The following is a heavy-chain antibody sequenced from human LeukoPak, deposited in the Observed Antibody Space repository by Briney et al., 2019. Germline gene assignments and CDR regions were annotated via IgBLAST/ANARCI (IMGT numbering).Heavy chain of an antibody. Sequence: GGSLRLSCAASGFSFNSFPMHWVRQAPGKGPECVAIISYDGSNNFYADSVKGRFTISRDNSKNTLYLQMNSLRVEDTAVYYCAREPRMAGYFDLWGRGTLVTVSS. CDR3: AREPRMAGYFDL. V-gene: IGHV3-30*14. CDR2: ISYDGSNN. J-gene: IGHJ2*01. D-gene: IGHD5-24*01. CDR1: GFSFNSFP.